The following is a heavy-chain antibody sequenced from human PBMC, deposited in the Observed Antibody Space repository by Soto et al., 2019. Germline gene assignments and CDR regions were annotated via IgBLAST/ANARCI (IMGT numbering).Heavy chain of an antibody. D-gene: IGHD3-9*01. CDR1: GGTFSSYA. CDR2: IIPIFGTA. CDR3: ARPGLYHYYDILTDNPEIYYYYGMDV. Sequence: ASVKVSCKASGGTFSSYAISWVRQAPGQGLEWMGGIIPIFGTANYAQKFQGRVTITADESTSTAYMELSSLRSEDTAVYYCARPGLYHYYDILTDNPEIYYYYGMDVWGQGTTVTVSS. V-gene: IGHV1-69*13. J-gene: IGHJ6*02.